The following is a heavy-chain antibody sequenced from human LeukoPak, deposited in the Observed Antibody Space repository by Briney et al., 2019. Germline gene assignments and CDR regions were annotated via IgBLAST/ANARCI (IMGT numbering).Heavy chain of an antibody. CDR3: ARDYWSYYYYYGMDV. V-gene: IGHV4-34*01. J-gene: IGHJ6*02. Sequence: PSETLSLTCAVYGGSFSGYYWSWIRQPPGKGLEWIGEINHSGSTNYNPSLKSRVTISVDTSKSQFSLKLSSVTAADTAAYYCARDYWSYYYYYGMDVWGQGTTVTVSS. D-gene: IGHD2-15*01. CDR1: GGSFSGYY. CDR2: INHSGST.